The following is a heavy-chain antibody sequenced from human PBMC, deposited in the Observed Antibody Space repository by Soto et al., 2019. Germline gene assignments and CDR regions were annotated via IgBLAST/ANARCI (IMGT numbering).Heavy chain of an antibody. Sequence: GGSLRLSCAASGFTFDDYAMHWVRQAPGKGLEWVSGISWNSGSIGYADSVKGRFTISRDNAKNSLYLQMNSLRAEDTALYYCLSHSYCSSTSCPLVYMDVWGKGTTVTVSS. V-gene: IGHV3-9*01. J-gene: IGHJ6*03. D-gene: IGHD2-2*01. CDR2: ISWNSGSI. CDR1: GFTFDDYA. CDR3: LSHSYCSSTSCPLVYMDV.